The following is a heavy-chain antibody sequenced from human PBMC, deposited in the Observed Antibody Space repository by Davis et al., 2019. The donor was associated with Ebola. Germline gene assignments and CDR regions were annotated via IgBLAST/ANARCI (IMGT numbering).Heavy chain of an antibody. CDR1: GFTFSNYA. CDR2: IWDRGDKT. J-gene: IGHJ4*02. Sequence: GESLKISCAASGFTFSNYAMTWVRQAPGKGLEWVSGIWDRGDKTHYADSVNGRFTISRDNSKNTLYLQMVSLRAEDTAVYYCAKSSYSSGSGHFDYWGRGTLVTVS. D-gene: IGHD5-18*01. V-gene: IGHV3-23*01. CDR3: AKSSYSSGSGHFDY.